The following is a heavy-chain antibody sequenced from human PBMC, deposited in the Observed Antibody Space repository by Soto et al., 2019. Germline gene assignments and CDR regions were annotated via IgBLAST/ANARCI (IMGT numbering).Heavy chain of an antibody. Sequence: SATLLLTCTVSGGPIIGSYWSWIRQPPGKGLEWIGYMYNTGSTVYNPSFKSRVTISVDTSKNQFSLKLNSVTAADTAVYYCARDLWGYCGTDCYPLDVWGQGTTVT. D-gene: IGHD2-21*02. CDR2: MYNTGST. CDR3: ARDLWGYCGTDCYPLDV. V-gene: IGHV4-59*01. J-gene: IGHJ6*02. CDR1: GGPIIGSY.